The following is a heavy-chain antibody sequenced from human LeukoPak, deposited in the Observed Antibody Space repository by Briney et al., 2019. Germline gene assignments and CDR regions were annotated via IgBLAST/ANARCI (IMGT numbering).Heavy chain of an antibody. CDR1: GFAFSRFA. V-gene: IGHV3-66*01. Sequence: PGGSLRLSCAASGFAFSRFAMHWVRQAPGKGLEWVSVIYSGDRTYYADSVKGRFTISRDTSKNTVYLQMNSLRPEETAVYYCARDGEYSYGYGFDYWGQGTLVTVSS. D-gene: IGHD5-18*01. J-gene: IGHJ4*02. CDR2: IYSGDRT. CDR3: ARDGEYSYGYGFDY.